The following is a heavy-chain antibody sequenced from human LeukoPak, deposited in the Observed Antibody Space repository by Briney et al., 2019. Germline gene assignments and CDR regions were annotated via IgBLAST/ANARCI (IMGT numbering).Heavy chain of an antibody. CDR2: ISSDGKT. J-gene: IGHJ6*02. CDR3: ARGQEQFSSPWQWGPRRKNFYYYGMDV. Sequence: GGSLRLSCAASGFTVSSSSMNWVRLGPGKGLEWVSVISSDGKTYYAHYVKGRFTISRDNSRNTLSLQMHGLRADDTAVYYCARGQEQFSSPWQWGPRRKNFYYYGMDVWGQGTTVTVSS. CDR1: GFTVSSSS. D-gene: IGHD6-19*01. V-gene: IGHV3-66*01.